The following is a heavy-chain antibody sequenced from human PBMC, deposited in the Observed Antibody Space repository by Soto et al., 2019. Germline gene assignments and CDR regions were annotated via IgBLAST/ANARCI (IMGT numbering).Heavy chain of an antibody. D-gene: IGHD2-15*01. CDR1: GFIFSSYS. CDR3: ARDHWEVVVPYFDY. V-gene: IGHV3-48*02. CDR2: ISTSSSTI. J-gene: IGHJ4*02. Sequence: GGSLRLSCAASGFIFSSYSMNWVRQAPGKGLEWVSYISTSSSTISYADSVKGRFTISRDNARNSLYLQMNSLRDEDTAVYYCARDHWEVVVPYFDYWGQGTLVTVSS.